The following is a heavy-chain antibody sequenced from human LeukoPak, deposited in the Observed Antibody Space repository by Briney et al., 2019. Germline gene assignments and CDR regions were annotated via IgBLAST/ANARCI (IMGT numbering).Heavy chain of an antibody. D-gene: IGHD3-9*01. J-gene: IGHJ6*02. V-gene: IGHV1-18*01. CDR3: AREILYYDILTGYSNYGMDV. Sequence: GASVKVSCKASGYTFTSYGISWVRQAPGQGLEWMGWISAYNGNTNYAQKLQGRVTMTTDTSTSTAYMELSSLRSDDTAVYYCAREILYYDILTGYSNYGMDVWGQGTTVTVSS. CDR1: GYTFTSYG. CDR2: ISAYNGNT.